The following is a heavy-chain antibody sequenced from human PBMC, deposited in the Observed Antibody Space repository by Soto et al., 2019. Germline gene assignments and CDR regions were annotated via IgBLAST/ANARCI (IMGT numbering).Heavy chain of an antibody. CDR1: GFTFSNAW. CDR2: IKSKTDGGTT. CDR3: TTPCRITGTKCFDP. J-gene: IGHJ5*02. V-gene: IGHV3-15*01. D-gene: IGHD1-7*01. Sequence: EVQLVESGGGLVKPGGSLRLSCAASGFTFSNAWMSWVRHAPGKGLECVGRIKSKTDGGTTDYAAPVKGRFTISRDDSKNTLYLQMNSLKTEDTAVYYCTTPCRITGTKCFDPWGQGTLVTVSS.